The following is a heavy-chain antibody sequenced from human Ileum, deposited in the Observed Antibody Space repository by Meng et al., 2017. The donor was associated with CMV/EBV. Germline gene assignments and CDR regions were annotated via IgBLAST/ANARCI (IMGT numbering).Heavy chain of an antibody. D-gene: IGHD2-15*01. Sequence: GESLKISCAASGFTFSSYGMHWVRQAPGKGLEWVAVIWYDGSNKYYADSVKGRFTISRDNSKNTLYLQMNSLRAEDTGLYYCVGGGLPYFDYWGQGAMVTVSS. CDR1: GFTFSSYG. J-gene: IGHJ4*02. CDR3: VGGGLPYFDY. V-gene: IGHV3-33*01. CDR2: IWYDGSNK.